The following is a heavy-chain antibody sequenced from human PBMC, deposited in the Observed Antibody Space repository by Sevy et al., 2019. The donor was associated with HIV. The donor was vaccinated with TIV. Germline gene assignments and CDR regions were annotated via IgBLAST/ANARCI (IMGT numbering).Heavy chain of an antibody. Sequence: SETLSLTCTVSGGSISSGGYYWSWIRQHPGKGLEWIGYIYYSGSTYYNPSLKSRVTISVDTSKNQFSLKLSSVTAADTAVYYCGREGGNGSGSYYNFNWFDPWGQGTLVTVSS. CDR2: IYYSGST. V-gene: IGHV4-31*03. D-gene: IGHD3-10*01. J-gene: IGHJ5*02. CDR1: GGSISSGGYY. CDR3: GREGGNGSGSYYNFNWFDP.